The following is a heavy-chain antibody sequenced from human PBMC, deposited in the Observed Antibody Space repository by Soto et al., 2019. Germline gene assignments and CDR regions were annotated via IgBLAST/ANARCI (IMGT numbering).Heavy chain of an antibody. CDR1: GGSFSGYH. V-gene: IGHV4-34*01. Sequence: QVQLQQWGAGLLKPSATLSLTCAVYGGSFSGYHWRWISQPPGKGLEWIGEINRGGSTYYNPSLKSRVTMSVDRSKNQFSVKLSSVTASATAVYFCARRFLYSSGYLGFDPWGQGTLVTVSS. J-gene: IGHJ5*02. CDR2: INRGGST. D-gene: IGHD6-19*01. CDR3: ARRFLYSSGYLGFDP.